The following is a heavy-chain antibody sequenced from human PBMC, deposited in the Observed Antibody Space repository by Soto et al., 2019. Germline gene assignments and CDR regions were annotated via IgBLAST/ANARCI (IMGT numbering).Heavy chain of an antibody. CDR2: IYYSGST. CDR3: ASQSPIVATPLGDAFDI. D-gene: IGHD5-12*01. Sequence: SETLSLTCTVSGGSISSYYWSWIRPPPGKGLEWIGYIYYSGSTNYNPSLKSRVTISVDTSKNQFSLKLSSVTAADTAVYYCASQSPIVATPLGDAFDIWGQGTMVTVSS. J-gene: IGHJ3*02. V-gene: IGHV4-59*08. CDR1: GGSISSYY.